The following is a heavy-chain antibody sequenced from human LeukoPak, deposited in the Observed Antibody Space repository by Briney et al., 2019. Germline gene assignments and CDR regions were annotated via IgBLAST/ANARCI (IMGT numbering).Heavy chain of an antibody. CDR2: IIPILGIA. D-gene: IGHD5-24*01. Sequence: ASVKVSCKASGGTFSSYAISWVRQAPGQGLEWMGRIIPILGIANYAQKFQGRVTITADKSTNTAYMELSSLRSEDTAVYYCARVVEMATTYWGDWFDPWGQGTLVTVSS. J-gene: IGHJ5*02. CDR3: ARVVEMATTYWGDWFDP. V-gene: IGHV1-69*04. CDR1: GGTFSSYA.